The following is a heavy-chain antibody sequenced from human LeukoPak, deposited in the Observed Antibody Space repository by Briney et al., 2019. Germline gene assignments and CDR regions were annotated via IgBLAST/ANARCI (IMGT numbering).Heavy chain of an antibody. V-gene: IGHV4-34*01. Sequence: PLETLSLTCAVYGGSFSGYYWSWIRQPPGKGLEWIGEINHSGSTNYNPSLKSRVTISVDTSKNQFSLKLSSVTAADTAVYYCAGQYCSSTSCYVDYWGQGTLVTVSS. J-gene: IGHJ4*02. CDR3: AGQYCSSTSCYVDY. CDR2: INHSGST. D-gene: IGHD2-2*01. CDR1: GGSFSGYY.